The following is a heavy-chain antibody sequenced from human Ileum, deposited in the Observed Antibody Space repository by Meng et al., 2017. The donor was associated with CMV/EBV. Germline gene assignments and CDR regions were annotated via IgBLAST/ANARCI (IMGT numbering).Heavy chain of an antibody. CDR1: GGSISSSGHY. CDR3: ARHSAMTSVSLGA. CDR2: IYYNGST. V-gene: IGHV4-39*01. J-gene: IGHJ5*02. D-gene: IGHD4-11*01. Sequence: VSGGSISSSGHYWGWIRQPPGKGLEWIGSIYYNGSTYYNPSLKSRVTISVDTSKNQFSLKLSSVTAADTAVYYCARHSAMTSVSLGAWGQGTLVTVSS.